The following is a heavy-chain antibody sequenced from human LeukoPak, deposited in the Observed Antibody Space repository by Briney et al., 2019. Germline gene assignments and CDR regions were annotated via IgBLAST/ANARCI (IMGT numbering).Heavy chain of an antibody. J-gene: IGHJ5*02. Sequence: SETLSLTCTVSGGSISSYYWSWIRQPPGKGLEWIGYIYYSGSTNYNPSLKSRVTISVDTSKNQSSLKLSSVTAADTAVDYCARGIAGAGSPWFDPWGQGTLVTVSS. CDR2: IYYSGST. V-gene: IGHV4-59*01. CDR1: GGSISSYY. CDR3: ARGIAGAGSPWFDP. D-gene: IGHD6-19*01.